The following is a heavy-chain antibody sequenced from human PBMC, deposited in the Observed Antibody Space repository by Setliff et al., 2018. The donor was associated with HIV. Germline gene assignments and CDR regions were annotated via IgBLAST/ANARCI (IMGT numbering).Heavy chain of an antibody. CDR1: GFTFSSYA. Sequence: GGSLRLSCAASGFTFSSYAMHWVRQAPGKGLEWVAVISYDGTNKYFADSVKGRFTISRDNPKNTLYLQMNSLRGDDTAMYYCAKDRHGDYFHYYGMDVGGQGTTVTVS. D-gene: IGHD4-17*01. J-gene: IGHJ6*02. V-gene: IGHV3-30-3*01. CDR2: ISYDGTNK. CDR3: AKDRHGDYFHYYGMDV.